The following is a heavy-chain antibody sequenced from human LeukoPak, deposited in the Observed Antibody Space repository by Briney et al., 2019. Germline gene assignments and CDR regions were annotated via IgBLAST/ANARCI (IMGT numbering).Heavy chain of an antibody. J-gene: IGHJ3*02. CDR2: IKEDGSQK. CDR3: AREKILTTYSAFDI. CDR1: GFTFSSYW. Sequence: GGSLRLSCAASGFTFSSYWMSWVRQAPGKGLEWVANIKEDGSQKFYVDSVKGRFTISRDNAKNSLYLQMSSLRVEDTAVYYCAREKILTTYSAFDIWGQGTLVTVSS. D-gene: IGHD3-9*01. V-gene: IGHV3-7*01.